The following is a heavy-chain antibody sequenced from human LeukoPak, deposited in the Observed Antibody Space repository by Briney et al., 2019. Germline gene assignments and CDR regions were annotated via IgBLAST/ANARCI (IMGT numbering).Heavy chain of an antibody. Sequence: GESLKISCKVSGYSFTSYCIGWVRQMPGKGLEWMGIIYPGDSGPTYSPSFQGQVTISVDKSINTAYLQWSSLQASDTAMYYCGMSGDRVPLQNDVFDVWGQGTMVTVST. J-gene: IGHJ3*01. CDR3: GMSGDRVPLQNDVFDV. CDR1: GYSFTSYC. CDR2: IYPGDSGP. D-gene: IGHD1-26*01. V-gene: IGHV5-51*01.